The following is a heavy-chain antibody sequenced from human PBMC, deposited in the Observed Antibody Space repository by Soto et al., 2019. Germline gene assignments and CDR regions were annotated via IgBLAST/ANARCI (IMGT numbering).Heavy chain of an antibody. D-gene: IGHD2-2*01. J-gene: IGHJ6*02. V-gene: IGHV4-31*03. CDR3: ARARDDGIVPAANNYGMDV. Sequence: KPSETLSLTCTVSGGSISSGGYYWSWIRHHPGKGLEWIGYIYYSGSTYYNPSLKSRVTISVDTSKNQFSLKLSSVTAADTAVYYCARARDDGIVPAANNYGMDVWGHGTPVTVSS. CDR1: GGSISSGGYY. CDR2: IYYSGST.